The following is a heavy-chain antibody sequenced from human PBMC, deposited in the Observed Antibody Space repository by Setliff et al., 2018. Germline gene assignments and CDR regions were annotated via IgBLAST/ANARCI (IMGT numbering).Heavy chain of an antibody. Sequence: GGSLRLSCAASGFTFSSYAMSWIRQAPGKGLEWVSAISGSGGSTYYADSVKGRFTISRDNSKKTLYLQMDSLRAEDTAVYYCAKERRIYSYAIDYWGQGTLVTVSS. V-gene: IGHV3-23*01. CDR3: AKERRIYSYAIDY. D-gene: IGHD5-18*01. J-gene: IGHJ4*02. CDR1: GFTFSSYA. CDR2: ISGSGGST.